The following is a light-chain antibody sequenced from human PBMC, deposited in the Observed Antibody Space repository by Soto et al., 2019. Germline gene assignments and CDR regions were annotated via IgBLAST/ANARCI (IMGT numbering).Light chain of an antibody. J-gene: IGLJ1*01. Sequence: QSALTQPASVSGSPGQSITISCTGTSSDVGGYNYVSWYQQHPGKAPRLMIYDVSDRPSGVSNRFSGSKSGNTASLTISGLQAEDEADYYCSSFTGSGTYVFGTGTKLTAL. CDR2: DVS. CDR1: SSDVGGYNY. CDR3: SSFTGSGTYV. V-gene: IGLV2-14*01.